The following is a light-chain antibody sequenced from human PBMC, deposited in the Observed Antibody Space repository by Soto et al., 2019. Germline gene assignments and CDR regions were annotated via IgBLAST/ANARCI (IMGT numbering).Light chain of an antibody. J-gene: IGKJ5*01. Sequence: DIVMTQTPLSLSVTPAQPASIACQSSESLMLTIGETFLFWHLQKPGHPPQVLVCEVSNRVSGVPDRFSGSGSVTDFTLNISRVEAEDVGIYYCMHSVQLPPCFGQATRLEI. CDR2: EVS. CDR1: ESLMLTIGETF. CDR3: MHSVQLPPC. V-gene: IGKV2D-29*01.